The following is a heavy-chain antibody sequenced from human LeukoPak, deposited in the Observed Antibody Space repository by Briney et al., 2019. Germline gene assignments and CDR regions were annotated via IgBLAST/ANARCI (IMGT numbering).Heavy chain of an antibody. CDR2: ISYDGSNK. Sequence: GGSLRLSCTASGFTFSSYGMHWVRQAPGKGLEWVAVISYDGSNKYYADSVKGRFTNSRDNSKNTLYVQMNSLRAEDTAVYYCARDPAKFWSGHDYWGQGTLVTVSS. D-gene: IGHD3-3*01. CDR1: GFTFSSYG. CDR3: ARDPAKFWSGHDY. V-gene: IGHV3-30*03. J-gene: IGHJ4*02.